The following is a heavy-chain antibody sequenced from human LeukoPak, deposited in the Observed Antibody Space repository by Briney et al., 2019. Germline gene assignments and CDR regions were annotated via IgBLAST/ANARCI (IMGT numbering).Heavy chain of an antibody. CDR1: GGSFSGYY. Sequence: PSETLSLTCAVYGGSFSGYYWSWIRQPPGKGLEWIGEINHSGSTNYNPSLKSRVTISVDTSKNQFSLKLSSVTVADTAVYYCAGAPFLTGYYGYWGQGTLVTVSS. CDR2: INHSGST. V-gene: IGHV4-34*01. CDR3: AGAPFLTGYYGY. J-gene: IGHJ4*02. D-gene: IGHD3-9*01.